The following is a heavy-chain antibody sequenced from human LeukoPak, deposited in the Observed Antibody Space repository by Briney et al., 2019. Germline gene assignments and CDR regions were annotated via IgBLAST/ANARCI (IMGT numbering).Heavy chain of an antibody. CDR2: IYHSGST. CDR3: ARESIGGADH. Sequence: ASETLSLTCTVSGGSISGYYWSWIRQPPGKGLEWIGYIYHSGSTYYNPSLKSRVTISVDRSKNQFSLKLSSVTAADTAVYYRARESIGGADHWGQGTLVTVSS. J-gene: IGHJ1*01. D-gene: IGHD4-23*01. V-gene: IGHV4-59*12. CDR1: GGSISGYY.